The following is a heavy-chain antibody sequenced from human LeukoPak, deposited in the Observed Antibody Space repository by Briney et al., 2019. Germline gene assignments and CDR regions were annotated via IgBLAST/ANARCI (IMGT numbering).Heavy chain of an antibody. CDR1: GFSFNDHA. Sequence: GGSLRLSCAASGFSFNDHAMSWVRQAPGKGLEWVSGINGNGASTYYSDSVKGRFTISRDNSKNTVYLQMSSLRADDTAIYYCAKDQAYSYYYLDCWGQGTLVTVSS. J-gene: IGHJ4*02. V-gene: IGHV3-23*01. CDR2: INGNGAST. D-gene: IGHD5-18*01. CDR3: AKDQAYSYYYLDC.